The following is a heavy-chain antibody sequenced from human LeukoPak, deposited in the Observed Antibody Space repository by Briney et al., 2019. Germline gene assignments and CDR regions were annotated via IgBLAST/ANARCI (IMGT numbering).Heavy chain of an antibody. CDR2: IIPILGIA. CDR1: GGTFSSYT. CDR3: ARDRVGPHYYDSSGWDYYYYMDV. V-gene: IGHV1-69*04. Sequence: SVKVSCKASGGTFSSYTISWVRQAPGQGLEWMGRIIPILGIANYAQKFQGRVTITADKSTSTAYMELSSLRPEDTAVYYCARDRVGPHYYDSSGWDYYYYMDVWGKGTTVTVSS. J-gene: IGHJ6*03. D-gene: IGHD3-22*01.